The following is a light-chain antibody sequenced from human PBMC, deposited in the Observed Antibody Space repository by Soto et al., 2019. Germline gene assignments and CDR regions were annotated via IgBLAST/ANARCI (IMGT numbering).Light chain of an antibody. V-gene: IGLV2-18*01. CDR2: EVS. Sequence: QSALTQPASVSGSPGQSITISCTGTSGDIGSYNRVSWYQQHPGKAPKLVIYEVSNRPSGIPDRFSGSKSGNTASLTISGLQAEDEAEYYCSLYTTASTDVFGTGTKLTVL. CDR3: SLYTTASTDV. CDR1: SGDIGSYNR. J-gene: IGLJ1*01.